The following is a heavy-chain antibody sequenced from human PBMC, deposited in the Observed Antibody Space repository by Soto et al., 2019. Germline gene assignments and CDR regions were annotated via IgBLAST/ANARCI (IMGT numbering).Heavy chain of an antibody. CDR1: GGTFSSYA. J-gene: IGHJ6*02. CDR3: GYIPDYYYGMDV. V-gene: IGHV1-69*12. D-gene: IGHD5-12*01. CDR2: IIPIFGTA. Sequence: QVQLVQSGAEVKKPGSSVKVSCKASGGTFSSYAISWVRQAPGQGLEWMGGIIPIFGTANYAQKFQGRVTTTADESTSTDYMELSSLRSEDTAVYCCGYIPDYYYGMDVWGQGTTVTVSS.